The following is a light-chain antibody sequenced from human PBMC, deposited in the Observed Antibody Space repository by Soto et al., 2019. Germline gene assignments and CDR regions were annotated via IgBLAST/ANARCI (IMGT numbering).Light chain of an antibody. CDR2: AAL. J-gene: IGKJ5*01. CDR1: ESIARH. V-gene: IGKV1-39*01. CDR3: QQSYSTLSIT. Sequence: DIQMTQSPSSLSASVGDRVTITCRASESIARHLNWYQQKQGKAPKLLIYAALSLQNGVPSRFRGGGSGTDFTLTISNLQPEDFATYSCQQSYSTLSITFGQGTRLEIK.